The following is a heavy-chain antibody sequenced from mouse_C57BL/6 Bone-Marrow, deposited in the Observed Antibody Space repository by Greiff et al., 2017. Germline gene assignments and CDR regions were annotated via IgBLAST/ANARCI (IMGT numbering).Heavy chain of an antibody. CDR2: ISDCGSYT. V-gene: IGHV5-4*01. J-gene: IGHJ3*01. CDR1: GFTFSSYA. D-gene: IGHD2-3*01. CDR3: AREDGAWFAY. Sequence: VQLKESGGGLVKPGGSLKLSCAASGFTFSSYAMSWVRQTPEKRLEWVATISDCGSYTYYPDNVKGRFTISRDNAKNTLYLQMSHLKSEDTAMYYCAREDGAWFAYWGQGTLVTVSA.